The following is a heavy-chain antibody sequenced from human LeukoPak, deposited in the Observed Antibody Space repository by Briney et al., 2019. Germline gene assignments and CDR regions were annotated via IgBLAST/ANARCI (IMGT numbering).Heavy chain of an antibody. CDR3: ARGDYDFWSGYSY. D-gene: IGHD3-3*01. Sequence: SETLSLTCTVSGGSISSGSYYWSWLRQPAGKGLEWIGRIYTSGSTNYNPSLKSRVTISVDTSKNQFSLKLSSVTAADTAVYYCARGDYDFWSGYSYWGQGTLVTVSS. J-gene: IGHJ4*02. CDR1: GGSISSGSYY. CDR2: IYTSGST. V-gene: IGHV4-61*02.